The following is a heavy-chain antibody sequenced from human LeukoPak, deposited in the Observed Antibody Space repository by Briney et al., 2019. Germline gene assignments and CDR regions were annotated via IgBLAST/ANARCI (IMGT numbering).Heavy chain of an antibody. CDR1: GFTFSSYG. Sequence: GGSLRLSCAASGFTFSSYGMHWVRQAPGKGLEWVAFTRYDGSNKYYADSVKGRFTISRDNSKNTLYLQMNSLRAEDTAVYYCAKDQGRWELRTYYMDVWGKGTTVTISS. D-gene: IGHD1-26*01. CDR2: TRYDGSNK. V-gene: IGHV3-30*02. CDR3: AKDQGRWELRTYYMDV. J-gene: IGHJ6*03.